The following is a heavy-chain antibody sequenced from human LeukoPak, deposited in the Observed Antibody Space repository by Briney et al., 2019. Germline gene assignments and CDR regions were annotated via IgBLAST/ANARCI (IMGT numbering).Heavy chain of an antibody. CDR1: GGSFSGYY. Sequence: SETLSLTCAVYGGSFSGYYWSWIRQPPGKGLEWIGEINHSGSTNYNPSLKSRVTISVDTSKNQFSLKLSSVTAADTAVYYCARGGLRYFDWLTRYASDYWGQGTLVTVTS. CDR2: INHSGST. CDR3: ARGGLRYFDWLTRYASDY. D-gene: IGHD3-9*01. J-gene: IGHJ4*02. V-gene: IGHV4-34*01.